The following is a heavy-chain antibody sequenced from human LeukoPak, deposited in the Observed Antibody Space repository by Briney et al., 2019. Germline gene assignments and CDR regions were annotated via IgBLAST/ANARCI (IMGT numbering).Heavy chain of an antibody. D-gene: IGHD3-22*01. CDR2: ISGSGGST. J-gene: IGHJ3*02. V-gene: IGHV3-23*01. Sequence: PGGSLRLSCAASGFTFSSYAMSWVRQAPGKGLEWVSAISGSGGSTYYADSVKGRFTISRDNSKNTLYLQMNSLRAEDTAVYYCAKDRYYDSSGYYFLHAFDIWGQGTMVTISS. CDR3: AKDRYYDSSGYYFLHAFDI. CDR1: GFTFSSYA.